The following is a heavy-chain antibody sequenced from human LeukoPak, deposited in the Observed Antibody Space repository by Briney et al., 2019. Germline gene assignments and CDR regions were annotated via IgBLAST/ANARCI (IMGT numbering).Heavy chain of an antibody. CDR2: IYYSGIT. CDR1: GDSISTTNYY. D-gene: IGHD5-18*01. Sequence: SETPSLTCAVSGDSISTTNYYWGWIRQPPGKGLEWIGIIYYSGITHYNPSLKSRVTILVDTSKNQFSLKLSSVTDADTAVYYCAREEGGYSYGLGWGQGTLVTVSS. V-gene: IGHV4-39*02. CDR3: AREEGGYSYGLG. J-gene: IGHJ4*02.